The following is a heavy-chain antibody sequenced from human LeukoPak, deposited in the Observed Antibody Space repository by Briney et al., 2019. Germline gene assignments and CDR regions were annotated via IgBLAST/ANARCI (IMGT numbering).Heavy chain of an antibody. V-gene: IGHV1-2*02. CDR2: INPNSGGT. CDR1: GYTFTGYY. J-gene: IGHJ5*02. CDR3: ARGPPKYSGYDSNWFDP. Sequence: ASVTVSCKASGYTFTGYYMHWVRQAPGQGLEWMGWINPNSGGTNYAQKFQGRVTMTRDTSISTAYMELSRLRPDDTAVYYCARGPPKYSGYDSNWFDPWGQGTLVTVSS. D-gene: IGHD5-12*01.